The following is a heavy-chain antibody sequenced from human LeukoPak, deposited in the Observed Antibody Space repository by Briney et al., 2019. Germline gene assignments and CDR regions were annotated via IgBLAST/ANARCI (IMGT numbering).Heavy chain of an antibody. J-gene: IGHJ3*02. CDR3: AREGGSGSPDAFDI. Sequence: SETLSLTCAVYGGSFSDYYWSWIRQPPGKGLEWIGEINHSESTNYNPSLKSRLTISLDTSKNQFSLKVSSVTAADTAVYYCAREGGSGSPDAFDIWGQGTMVTVSS. D-gene: IGHD3-10*01. CDR2: INHSEST. CDR1: GGSFSDYY. V-gene: IGHV4-34*01.